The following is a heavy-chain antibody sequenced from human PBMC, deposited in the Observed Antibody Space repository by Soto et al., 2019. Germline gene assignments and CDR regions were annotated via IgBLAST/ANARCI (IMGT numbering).Heavy chain of an antibody. CDR1: GGTFSSYA. CDR3: ARSGYEWGYESWFDP. D-gene: IGHD5-12*01. V-gene: IGHV1-69*01. J-gene: IGHJ5*02. Sequence: QVQLVQSGAEVKKPGSSVKVSCKASGGTFSSYAISWVRQAPGQGLEWMGGIIPIFGTANYAQKFQGRVTITADESMSTAYMELSSLRSEDTAVYYCARSGYEWGYESWFDPWGQGTLVTVSS. CDR2: IIPIFGTA.